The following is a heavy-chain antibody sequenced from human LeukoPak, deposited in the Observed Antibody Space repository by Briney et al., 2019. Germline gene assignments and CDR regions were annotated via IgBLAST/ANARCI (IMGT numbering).Heavy chain of an antibody. CDR1: GYSISSGYY. CDR2: IYYSGST. V-gene: IGHV4-38-2*02. D-gene: IGHD4-23*01. CDR3: ARTRAYGGRPDY. Sequence: SETLSLTCSVSGYSISSGYYWGWIRQPPGKGLEWIGSIYYSGSTYYNPSLKSRVTISVDTSKNQLSLKLSSVTAADTAVYYCARTRAYGGRPDYWGQGTLVTVSS. J-gene: IGHJ4*02.